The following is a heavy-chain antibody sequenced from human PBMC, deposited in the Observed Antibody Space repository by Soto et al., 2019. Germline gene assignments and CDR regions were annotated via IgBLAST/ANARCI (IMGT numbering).Heavy chain of an antibody. V-gene: IGHV1-69*13. CDR3: ARGLRRSNYYRDYYGMQV. J-gene: IGHJ6*01. D-gene: IGHD3-3*01. CDR1: GSTFSSYD. CDR2: IIPKFGTT. Sequence: ASGKVSCKACGSTFSSYDTSWVRQAPGQGLEWMGGIIPKFGTTNYAQKFQGRVTITADESTSTAYMDLSSLRFEDTAVYYCARGLRRSNYYRDYYGMQVWGQG.